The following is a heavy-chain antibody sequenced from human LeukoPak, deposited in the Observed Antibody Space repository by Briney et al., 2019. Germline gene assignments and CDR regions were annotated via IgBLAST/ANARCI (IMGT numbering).Heavy chain of an antibody. CDR3: ATAGYSGYLVYYYYYMDA. CDR2: ISYDGSNK. Sequence: GGSLRLSCAASGFTFSSYGMHWVRQAPGKGLEWVAVISYDGSNKYYADSVKGRFTISRDNSKNALYLQMNSLRAEDTAVYYCATAGYSGYLVYYYYYMDAWGKGTTVTVSS. CDR1: GFTFSSYG. D-gene: IGHD5-12*01. V-gene: IGHV3-30*03. J-gene: IGHJ6*03.